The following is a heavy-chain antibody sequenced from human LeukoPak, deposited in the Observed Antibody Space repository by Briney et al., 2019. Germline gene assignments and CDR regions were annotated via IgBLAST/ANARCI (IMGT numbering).Heavy chain of an antibody. D-gene: IGHD4-17*01. V-gene: IGHV4-4*07. J-gene: IGHJ5*02. CDR1: GGSISTYY. CDR3: ARAVMTTVFGRRGNWFDP. Sequence: SETLSLTCTVSGGSISTYYWSWIRQPAGKGLEWIGRIYISGSTNYNPSLKSRVTISVDTSKNQFSLKLSSVTAADTAVYYCARAVMTTVFGRRGNWFDPWGQGTLVTVSS. CDR2: IYISGST.